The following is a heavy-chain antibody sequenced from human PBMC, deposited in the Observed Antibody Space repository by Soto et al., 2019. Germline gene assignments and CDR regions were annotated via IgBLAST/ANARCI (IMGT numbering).Heavy chain of an antibody. V-gene: IGHV1-8*01. CDR3: GGGGYQRLFYYSGRDF. Sequence: ASVKVSCKASGYTFTSYDINWVRQATGQGLAWMGWMTPNSGNTGYAQKFPGRVTMTRNTSISTAYMELSRLRSEDTAVYYCGGGGYQRLFYYSGRDFWAQGPTVTVPS. CDR2: MTPNSGNT. J-gene: IGHJ6*02. D-gene: IGHD2-2*01. CDR1: GYTFTSYD.